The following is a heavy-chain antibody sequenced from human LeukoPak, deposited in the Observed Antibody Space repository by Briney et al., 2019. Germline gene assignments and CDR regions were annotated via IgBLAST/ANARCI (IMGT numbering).Heavy chain of an antibody. D-gene: IGHD1-14*01. Sequence: HPGGSLRLSCAASGFTFSSYAMSWVRQAPGKGLEWVSAISGSGGSTYYADSVKGRFTISRDNSKNTLYLQMNSLRAEDTAVYYCAIAGNQWPAEIEFWGQGTLVTVSS. CDR2: ISGSGGST. CDR1: GFTFSSYA. J-gene: IGHJ4*02. CDR3: AIAGNQWPAEIEF. V-gene: IGHV3-23*01.